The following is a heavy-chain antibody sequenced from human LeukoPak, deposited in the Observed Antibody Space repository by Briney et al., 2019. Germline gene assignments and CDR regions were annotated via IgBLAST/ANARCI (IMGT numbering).Heavy chain of an antibody. V-gene: IGHV4-59*01. J-gene: IGHJ5*02. CDR1: GVSISSYY. Sequence: PSEALSLTCSVSGVSISSYYWSWVRQPPGKGLEWIGYIQNSVTSYTDNPSLQSRVTISVDTSKNQFSLRVTSVTAADTAVYYCVRSPQLDPWGQGTLVTVSS. CDR2: IQNSVTSY. CDR3: VRSPQLDP.